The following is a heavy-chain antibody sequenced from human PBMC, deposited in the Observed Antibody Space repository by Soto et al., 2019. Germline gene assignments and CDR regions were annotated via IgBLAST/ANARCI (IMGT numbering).Heavy chain of an antibody. J-gene: IGHJ4*02. CDR3: ARSTNDYGDRH. V-gene: IGHV1-8*01. D-gene: IGHD4-17*01. CDR1: GYTFTSYD. CDR2: MNPNSGNT. Sequence: QVQLVQSGAGVKKPGASVKVSCKASGYTFTSYDINWVRQATGQGLEWMGWMNPNSGNTGYAQKFQGRVTMTRNTSISTAYMALSSIRSDDTSVYYCARSTNDYGDRHWGQGTRVTVSS.